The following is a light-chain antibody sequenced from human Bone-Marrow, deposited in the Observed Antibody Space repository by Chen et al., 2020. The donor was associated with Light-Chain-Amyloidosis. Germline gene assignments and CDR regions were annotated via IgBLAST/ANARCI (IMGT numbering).Light chain of an antibody. CDR2: RET. V-gene: IGLV3-25*03. CDR3: QSADSSGTYEVI. J-gene: IGLJ2*01. Sequence: SYELTQPPSVSVSPGQTARITCSGDDLPKKYAYWYQQKPGQAPVLVIHRETERPSGIAERFSGSSSGTTATLTISGVQAEDEADYHCQSADSSGTYEVICGGGTKLTVL. CDR1: DLPKKY.